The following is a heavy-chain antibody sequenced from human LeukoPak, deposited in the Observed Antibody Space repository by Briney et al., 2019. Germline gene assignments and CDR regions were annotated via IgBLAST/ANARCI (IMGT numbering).Heavy chain of an antibody. CDR1: GGSISRSNYF. CDR2: ISSSGSTI. CDR3: ARGGAEVLRFLEWLETDAFDI. Sequence: LSLTCTVSGGSISRSNYFWGWIRQPPGKGLEWVSYISSSGSTIYYADSVKGRFTISRDDAKNSLYLQMNSLRAEDTAVYYCARGGAEVLRFLEWLETDAFDIWGQGTMVTVSS. V-gene: IGHV3-11*04. D-gene: IGHD3-3*01. J-gene: IGHJ3*02.